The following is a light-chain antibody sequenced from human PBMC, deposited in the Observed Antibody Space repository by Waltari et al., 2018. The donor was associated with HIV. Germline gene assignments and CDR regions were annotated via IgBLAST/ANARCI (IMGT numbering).Light chain of an antibody. CDR3: QQSYSTPRT. J-gene: IGKJ1*01. CDR1: QSICDY. Sequence: DIQMTQSPSSLSASVGDRVTITCRASQSICDYLNWYQHKPGKAPELLIFAASSLQSGVPSRFSGSGSGTDFTLTISSLQPEDFATYYCQQSYSTPRTFGQGTTVEIK. V-gene: IGKV1-39*01. CDR2: AAS.